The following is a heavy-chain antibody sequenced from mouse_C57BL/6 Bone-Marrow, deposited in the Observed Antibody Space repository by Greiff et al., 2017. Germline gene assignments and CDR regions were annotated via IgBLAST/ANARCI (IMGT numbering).Heavy chain of an antibody. CDR3: THSSSNYEYFDY. J-gene: IGHJ2*01. Sequence: VQLQQSGAEFVRPGASVKLSCTASGFNINDDDMHWVNQAPEQGLEWVGWIDRENGDTEYASKFQGKATITADKSSNTAYLQLSSLASEDTAVYYCTHSSSNYEYFDYWGQGTTLTVSA. V-gene: IGHV14-4*01. D-gene: IGHD2-5*01. CDR1: GFNINDDD. CDR2: IDRENGDT.